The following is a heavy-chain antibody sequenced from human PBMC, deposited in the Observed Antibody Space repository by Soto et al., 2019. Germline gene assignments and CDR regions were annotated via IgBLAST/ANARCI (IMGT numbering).Heavy chain of an antibody. D-gene: IGHD1-1*01. Sequence: QVHLVQSGAEVKKPGASVKVSCKGSGYTFTSYGITWVRQAPGQGLEWRGWISAHNGNTNCAQKLRGRVTVTRDTPPSTAYMELRSLRSDDTAVYYCARGRYGDYWGQGALVTVSS. CDR3: ARGRYGDY. CDR2: ISAHNGNT. J-gene: IGHJ4*02. V-gene: IGHV1-18*01. CDR1: GYTFTSYG.